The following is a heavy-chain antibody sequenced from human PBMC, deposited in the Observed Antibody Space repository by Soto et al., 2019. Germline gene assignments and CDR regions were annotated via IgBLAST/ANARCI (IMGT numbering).Heavy chain of an antibody. J-gene: IGHJ4*02. CDR3: ARGRPHRSYRQIDY. V-gene: IGHV4-39*01. D-gene: IGHD3-16*02. Sequence: PSETLSLTCTVSGGSISSSRYYWGWIRQPPGKGLEWIGSIYYSGSTYYNPSLKSRVTISVDTSKNQFSLKLSSVTAADTAVYYCARGRPHRSYRQIDYWGQGTLVTVSS. CDR2: IYYSGST. CDR1: GGSISSSRYY.